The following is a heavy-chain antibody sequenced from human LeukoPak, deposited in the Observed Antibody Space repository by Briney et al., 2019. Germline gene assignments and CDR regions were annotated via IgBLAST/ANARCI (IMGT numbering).Heavy chain of an antibody. CDR1: GGTFSSYA. CDR3: ARGRRNWNYRHDAFDI. Sequence: ASVKVSCKASGGTFSSYAISWVRQAPGQGLEWMGGIIPIFGTANYAQKFQGRVTITADESTSTAYMELSSLRSEDTAVYYCARGRRNWNYRHDAFDIWGQGTMVTVSS. J-gene: IGHJ3*02. D-gene: IGHD1-7*01. V-gene: IGHV1-69*13. CDR2: IIPIFGTA.